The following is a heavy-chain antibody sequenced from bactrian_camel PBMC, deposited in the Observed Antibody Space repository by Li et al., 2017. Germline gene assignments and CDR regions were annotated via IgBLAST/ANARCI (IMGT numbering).Heavy chain of an antibody. V-gene: IGHV3S55*01. CDR3: AGRTDGNCGVWYLTTTSAFQY. CDR1: PRAYGTWC. Sequence: HVQLVESGGGSVQAGGSLRLSCVWSPRAYGTWCMYWFRQVQGKKREGVAGIDTEGSTNYADSVKGRFIISRDSAKNTLYLQMNSLKPEDTAMYYCAGRTDGNCGVWYLTTTSAFQYWGQGTQVTVS. CDR2: IDTEGST. J-gene: IGHJ4*01. D-gene: IGHD3*01.